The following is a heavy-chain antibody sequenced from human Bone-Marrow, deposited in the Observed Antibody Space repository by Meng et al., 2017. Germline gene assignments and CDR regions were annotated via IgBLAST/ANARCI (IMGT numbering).Heavy chain of an antibody. Sequence: SVKVSCKASGGTLSTYTISWVRQAPGQGLEWMGRIIPTPGIDIYAQKFQGRVTITADKSTSTAYMELSSLRSEDTAVYYCARDLLAVAGTLGWGQGTLVTVSS. CDR2: IIPTPGID. V-gene: IGHV1-69*04. D-gene: IGHD6-19*01. CDR1: GGTLSTYT. CDR3: ARDLLAVAGTLG. J-gene: IGHJ4*02.